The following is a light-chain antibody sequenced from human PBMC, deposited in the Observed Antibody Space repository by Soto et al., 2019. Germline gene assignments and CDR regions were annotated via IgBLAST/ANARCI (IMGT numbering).Light chain of an antibody. CDR3: SSYTSSSTLGV. J-gene: IGLJ2*01. CDR1: SSDVGGYNY. V-gene: IGLV2-14*01. CDR2: EVG. Sequence: QSALTQPASVSGSPGQSITISCTGTSSDVGGYNYVSWYQQHPGKAPKLMIYEVGNRPSGVSNRFSGSKSGNTASLTISGLQAEDAADDYCSSYTSSSTLGVFGGGTKLTVL.